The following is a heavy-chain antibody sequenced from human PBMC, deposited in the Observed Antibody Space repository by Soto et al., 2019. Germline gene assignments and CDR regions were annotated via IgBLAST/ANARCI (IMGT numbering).Heavy chain of an antibody. CDR1: GGSFSGPN. CDR2: IHHSGST. J-gene: IGHJ5*02. V-gene: IGHV4-34*01. Sequence: QVQLPPWGAGLLKPSETLSLACAVSGGSFSGPNWSWIRQHPGKGLEWIGEIHHSGSTNYNPSLKSRVTISIAMSKNQYSLKVSSVPAADTAVYYCARGWGFGFDPWGQGILVTVSS. D-gene: IGHD3-10*01. CDR3: ARGWGFGFDP.